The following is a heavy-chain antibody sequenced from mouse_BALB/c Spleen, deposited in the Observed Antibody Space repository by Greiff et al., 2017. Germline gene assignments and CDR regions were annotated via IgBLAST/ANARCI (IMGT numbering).Heavy chain of an antibody. J-gene: IGHJ4*01. D-gene: IGHD2-3*01. CDR2: INPSNGRT. CDR3: ARGPDGPGWAMDY. CDR1: GYTFTSYW. Sequence: QVQLQQPGAELVKPGASVKLSCKASGYTFTSYWMHWVKQRPGQGLEWIGEINPSNGRTNYNEKFKGKATLTVDKSSSTAYMQLSSLTSEDSAVYYCARGPDGPGWAMDYWGQGTSVTVSS. V-gene: IGHV1S81*02.